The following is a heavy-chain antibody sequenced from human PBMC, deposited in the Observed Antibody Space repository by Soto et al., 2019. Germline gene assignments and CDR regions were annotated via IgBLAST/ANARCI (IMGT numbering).Heavy chain of an antibody. Sequence: TRSVPRASLSNSNLEWVRQPAGKGPEWVGRLNIAGNIHYNPSLKSRITMSMDTPKNQISLYLRYVTAADTAIYYCARHRGEYTSSWFWYFSHWAHGTLVT. V-gene: IGHV4-4*07. J-gene: IGHJ2*01. CDR3: ARHRGEYTSSWFWYFSH. CDR1: RASLSNSN. D-gene: IGHD6-13*01. CDR2: LNIAGNI.